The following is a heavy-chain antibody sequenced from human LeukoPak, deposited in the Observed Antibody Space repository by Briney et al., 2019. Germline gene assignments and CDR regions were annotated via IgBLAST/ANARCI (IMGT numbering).Heavy chain of an antibody. V-gene: IGHV3-48*03. CDR2: ISSSGSTI. J-gene: IGHJ4*02. CDR3: ARQGTQYDYGDYYFDY. CDR1: GFTFSSYE. Sequence: GGSLRLSCAASGFTFSSYEMNWVRQAPGKGLEWVSYISSSGSTIYYADSVKGRFTISRDNAKNSLYLQMNSLRAEDTAVYYCARQGTQYDYGDYYFDYWGQGTLVTVSS. D-gene: IGHD4-17*01.